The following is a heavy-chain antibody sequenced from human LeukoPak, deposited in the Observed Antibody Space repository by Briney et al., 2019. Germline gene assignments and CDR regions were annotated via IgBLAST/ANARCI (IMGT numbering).Heavy chain of an antibody. CDR1: GGSISSSGYY. D-gene: IGHD6-13*01. J-gene: IGHJ3*02. CDR3: ARDRDGSSWFSHDAFDI. CDR2: IYHSGTT. V-gene: IGHV4-30-2*01. Sequence: SQTLSLTCTVSGGSISSSGYYWNWIRQPPWKGLEWIGYIYHSGTTYYNPSLKSRVTISVDRSKNQFSLKLSSVTAADTAVYYCARDRDGSSWFSHDAFDIWGQGTMVTVSS.